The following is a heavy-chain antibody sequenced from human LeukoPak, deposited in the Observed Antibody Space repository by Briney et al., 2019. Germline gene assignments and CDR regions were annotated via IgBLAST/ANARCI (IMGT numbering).Heavy chain of an antibody. J-gene: IGHJ1*01. CDR2: IYYSGST. CDR1: GGSISSYY. Sequence: PPETPSLTCTVSGGSISSYYWSWIRQPPGKGLEWIGYIYYSGSTNYNPSLKSRVTISVDTSKNQFSLKLSSVTAADTAVYYCARGVSYYDSSGYYNEYFQHWGQGTLVTVSS. CDR3: ARGVSYYDSSGYYNEYFQH. V-gene: IGHV4-59*08. D-gene: IGHD3-22*01.